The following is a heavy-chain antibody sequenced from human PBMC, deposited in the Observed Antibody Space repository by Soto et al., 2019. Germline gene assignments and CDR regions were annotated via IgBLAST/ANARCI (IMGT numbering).Heavy chain of an antibody. CDR3: ASAYCSGGSCLNYYYYYGMDV. J-gene: IGHJ6*02. CDR2: MNPNSGNT. CDR1: GYTFTSYD. D-gene: IGHD2-15*01. Sequence: QVQLVQSRAEVKKPGASVKVSCKASGYTFTSYDINWVRQATGQGLEWMGWMNPNSGNTGYAQKFQGRVTMTRNTSISTAYMELSSLRSEDTAVYYCASAYCSGGSCLNYYYYYGMDVWGQGTTVTVSS. V-gene: IGHV1-8*01.